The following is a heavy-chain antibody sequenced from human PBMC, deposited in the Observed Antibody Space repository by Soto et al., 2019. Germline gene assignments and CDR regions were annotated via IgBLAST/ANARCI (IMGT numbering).Heavy chain of an antibody. V-gene: IGHV4-28*01. D-gene: IGHD3-22*01. CDR1: GYSISSSNW. CDR3: ARKGYDSSGFDY. Sequence: ETLSLTCAVSGYSISSSNWWGWIRQPPGKGLEWIGYIYYSGSTYYNPSLKSRVTMSVDTSKNQFSLKLSSVTAVDTAVYYCARKGYDSSGFDYWGQGTLVTVSS. CDR2: IYYSGST. J-gene: IGHJ4*02.